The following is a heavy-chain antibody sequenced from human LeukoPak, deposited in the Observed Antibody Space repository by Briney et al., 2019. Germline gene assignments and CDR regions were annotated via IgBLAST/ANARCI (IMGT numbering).Heavy chain of an antibody. J-gene: IGHJ4*02. D-gene: IGHD3-10*01. CDR2: INYSGST. Sequence: SETLSLTCTVSGGSISSYYWGWIRQPPGKGLEWIGSINYSGSTFYNPSLKSRVTISVDKSKNQLSLILSSVTAADTAVYFCARARLSIVRGITNFDYWGQGTVVTVSS. CDR3: ARARLSIVRGITNFDY. V-gene: IGHV4-59*05. CDR1: GGSISSYY.